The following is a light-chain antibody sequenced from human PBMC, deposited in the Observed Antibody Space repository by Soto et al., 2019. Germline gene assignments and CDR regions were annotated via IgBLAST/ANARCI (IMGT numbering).Light chain of an antibody. CDR1: QDIRNE. Sequence: AIQMTQSPSSLSASVGDRVTITCRASQDIRNELGWYQQKPGNAPTLLIYATSILQSGVPSRFSGIGSGTDFTLTISSLQPEDFATYYCLQDYSYPRTFGQGTKVEIK. CDR3: LQDYSYPRT. CDR2: ATS. V-gene: IGKV1-6*01. J-gene: IGKJ1*01.